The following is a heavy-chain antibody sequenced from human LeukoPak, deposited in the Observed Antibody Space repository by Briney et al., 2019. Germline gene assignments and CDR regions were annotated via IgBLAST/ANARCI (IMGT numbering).Heavy chain of an antibody. V-gene: IGHV1-8*01. J-gene: IGHJ4*02. Sequence: GASVKVSCKASGYTFTSYDINWVRQATGQGLEWMGWMNPNSGNTGYAQKFQGRVTLTRSTSISTAYMELSSLRSEDTAAYYCARGGPRDGYNLDYWGQGTLVTVSS. CDR3: ARGGPRDGYNLDY. D-gene: IGHD5-24*01. CDR1: GYTFTSYD. CDR2: MNPNSGNT.